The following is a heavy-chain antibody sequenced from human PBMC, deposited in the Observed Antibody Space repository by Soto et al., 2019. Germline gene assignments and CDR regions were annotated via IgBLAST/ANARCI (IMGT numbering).Heavy chain of an antibody. V-gene: IGHV3-23*01. J-gene: IGHJ5*02. CDR1: GFTFSSYA. D-gene: IGHD2-15*01. CDR3: AKEFVVVVAAFGSTRSNPFDP. CDR2: ISGSGGST. Sequence: GGSLRLSCAASGFTFSSYAMSWVRQAPGKGLEWVSAISGSGGSTYYADSVKGRFTISRDNSKNTLYLQMNSLRAEDTAVYYCAKEFVVVVAAFGSTRSNPFDPWGQGTLVTVSS.